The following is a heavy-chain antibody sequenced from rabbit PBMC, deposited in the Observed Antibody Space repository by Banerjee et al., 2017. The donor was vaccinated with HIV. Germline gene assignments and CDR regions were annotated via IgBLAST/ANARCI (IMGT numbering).Heavy chain of an antibody. V-gene: IGHV1S43*01. D-gene: IGHD8-1*01. J-gene: IGHJ4*01. CDR2: IYTSYGST. Sequence: QSLEESGGDLVKPGASLTLTCTASGIDFSSSYYMCWVRQAPGKGLELIACIYTSYGSTGYASWVNGRFTISRSTSLNTVDLKMTSLTAADTATYFCARGGSTYPYYFNLWGQGTLVTVS. CDR3: ARGGSTYPYYFNL. CDR1: GIDFSSSYY.